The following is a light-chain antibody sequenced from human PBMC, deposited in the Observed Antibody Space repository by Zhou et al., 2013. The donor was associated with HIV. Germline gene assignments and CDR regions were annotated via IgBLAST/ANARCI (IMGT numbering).Light chain of an antibody. CDR3: QQYNNWPPLT. Sequence: EIVMTQSPATLSVSPGERATLSCRASQSIAGNLAWYQQKVGQTPRLLIYDASTRATGIPARFSGSGFGTEFTLTISSMQSEDFAVYYCQQYNNWPPLTFGGGTKVEIK. V-gene: IGKV3-15*01. J-gene: IGKJ4*01. CDR2: DAS. CDR1: QSIAGN.